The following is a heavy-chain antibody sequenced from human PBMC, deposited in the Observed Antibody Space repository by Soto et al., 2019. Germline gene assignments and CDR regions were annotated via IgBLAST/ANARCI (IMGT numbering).Heavy chain of an antibody. J-gene: IGHJ4*02. CDR3: ARGVIH. CDR2: IYYDGNT. D-gene: IGHD2-21*01. CDR1: GGSITSSSHY. Sequence: SETLSLTCTVSGGSITSSSHYWGWIRQPPGKGLECIGNIYYDGNTYYNPSLKSRVTISVDTSKNQFSLKLSSVTAADTAVYYCARGVIHWGQGTLVTVSS. V-gene: IGHV4-39*07.